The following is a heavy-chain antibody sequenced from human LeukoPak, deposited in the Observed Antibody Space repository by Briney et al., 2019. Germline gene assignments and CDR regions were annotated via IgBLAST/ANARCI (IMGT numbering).Heavy chain of an antibody. D-gene: IGHD3-10*01. CDR3: AQSWGSGSYTKTYNWFDP. J-gene: IGHJ5*02. CDR2: INRDESIT. V-gene: IGHV3-74*01. Sequence: GGSLRLSCAASGFTFSSSWMYWVRQAPGKGLVWVSRINRDESITTYADSVKGRFTITRDKAKNTLYLQMNSLRAADTAVYYCAQSWGSGSYTKTYNWFDPWGQGTLVTVSS. CDR1: GFTFSSSW.